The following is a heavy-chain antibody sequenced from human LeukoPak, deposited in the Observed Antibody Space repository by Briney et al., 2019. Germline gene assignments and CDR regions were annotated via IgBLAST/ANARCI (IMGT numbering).Heavy chain of an antibody. CDR3: ARGQPRYCSSTSCYPRDRDWFDP. CDR2: IYYSGST. CDR1: GGSISSSSYY. D-gene: IGHD2-2*01. J-gene: IGHJ5*02. V-gene: IGHV4-39*01. Sequence: SETLSLTCIVSGGSISSSSYYWAWIRQPPGKGLEWIGSIYYSGSTYYNPSLKSRVIISVDTSKNQFSLKLSSVTAADTAVYYCARGQPRYCSSTSCYPRDRDWFDPWGQGTLVTVSS.